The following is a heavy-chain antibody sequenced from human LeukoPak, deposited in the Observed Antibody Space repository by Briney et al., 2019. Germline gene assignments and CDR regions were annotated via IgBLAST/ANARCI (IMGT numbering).Heavy chain of an antibody. D-gene: IGHD4-17*01. J-gene: IGHJ4*02. V-gene: IGHV4-59*12. Sequence: SETLSLTCTVSGGSISSYYWSWIRQPPGKGLEWIGYIYYSGSTNYNPSLKSRVTISVDTSKNQFSLKLSSVTAADTAVYYCARDGTTVNDFDYWGQGTLVTVSS. CDR3: ARDGTTVNDFDY. CDR2: IYYSGST. CDR1: GGSISSYY.